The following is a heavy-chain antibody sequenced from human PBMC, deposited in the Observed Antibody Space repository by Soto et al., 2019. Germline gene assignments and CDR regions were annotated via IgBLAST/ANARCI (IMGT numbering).Heavy chain of an antibody. V-gene: IGHV3-21*01. CDR1: GFTFSSYS. D-gene: IGHD3-10*01. CDR3: ARVGGGLLSDRFDY. CDR2: ISSSSSYI. J-gene: IGHJ4*02. Sequence: GGSLRLSCAASGFTFSSYSMNWVRQAPGKGLEWVSSISSSSSYIYYADSVKGRFTISRDNAKNSLYLQMNSLRAEDTAVYYCARVGGGLLSDRFDYWGQGTLVTVSS.